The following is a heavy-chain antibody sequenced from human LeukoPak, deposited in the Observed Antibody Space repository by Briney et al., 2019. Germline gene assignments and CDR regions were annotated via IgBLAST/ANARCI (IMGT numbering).Heavy chain of an antibody. CDR1: GGSFSDYY. CDR3: ARKDRNDMDY. D-gene: IGHD1-1*01. CDR2: INHSGST. J-gene: IGHJ4*02. Sequence: SETLSLTCAVYGGSFSDYYWSWIRQPPGKGLEWIGEINHSGSTNYNPSLKSRVTISVDTSKNQFSLKLSSVTAADTAVYYCARKDRNDMDYWGQGTLVTVSS. V-gene: IGHV4-34*01.